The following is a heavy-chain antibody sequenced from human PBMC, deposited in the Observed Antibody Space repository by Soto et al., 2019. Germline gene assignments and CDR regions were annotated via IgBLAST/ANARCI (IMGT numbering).Heavy chain of an antibody. CDR3: AANAVMVYGHYYMDV. V-gene: IGHV1-2*02. J-gene: IGHJ6*03. CDR2: INPNSAGT. Sequence: ASVKVSCKASGYTFTGHYIHWVRQAPGQGLEWTGWINPNSAGTNYAQRFQGRVSMTRDASITTAYMELSRLRSDDTAVYYCAANAVMVYGHYYMDVWGKGTTVTVSS. CDR1: GYTFTGHY. D-gene: IGHD2-8*01.